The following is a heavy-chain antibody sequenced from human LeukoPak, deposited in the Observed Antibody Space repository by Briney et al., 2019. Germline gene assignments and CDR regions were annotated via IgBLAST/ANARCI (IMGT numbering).Heavy chain of an antibody. CDR3: ARLDYSNYANWFDP. V-gene: IGHV1-69*13. D-gene: IGHD4-11*01. CDR1: GGTFSSYA. J-gene: IGHJ5*02. CDR2: IIPIFGTA. Sequence: SVKVSCKASGGTFSSYAISWVRHAPGQGLEWMGGIIPIFGTANYAQKFQGRVTITADESTSTAYMELSSLRSEDTAVYYCARLDYSNYANWFDPWGQGTLVTVSS.